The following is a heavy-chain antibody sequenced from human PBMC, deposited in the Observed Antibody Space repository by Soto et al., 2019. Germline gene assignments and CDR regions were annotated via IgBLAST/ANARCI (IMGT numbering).Heavy chain of an antibody. D-gene: IGHD2-2*01. Sequence: QVHLVQSGAEVKKPGSSVKVSCKAAGGTFSTYTLIWVRQAPGQGLEWMGRIIPMLAVTNSAQRFQGRVTLTADKSTSRAFMELTSLRSDDTAVYYCSIGSWSAETFDIWGQGTMVTVSS. J-gene: IGHJ3*02. V-gene: IGHV1-69*02. CDR2: IIPMLAVT. CDR1: GGTFSTYT. CDR3: SIGSWSAETFDI.